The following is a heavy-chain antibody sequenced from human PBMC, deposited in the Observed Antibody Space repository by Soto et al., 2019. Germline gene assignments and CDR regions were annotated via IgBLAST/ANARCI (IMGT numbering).Heavy chain of an antibody. Sequence: QVQLVQSGAEVKKPGASVKVSCKASGYSFISYGLSWVRQAPGQGLEWMGWISTHSGNTNYAQKFQARVTMTTDPSASPGYMEPRRLPSDETAVYYCAKMGASNDRIPYSFAPLDQGNLVTVSS. CDR1: GYSFISYG. CDR2: ISTHSGNT. J-gene: IGHJ5*02. V-gene: IGHV1-18*01. CDR3: AKMGASNDRIPYSFAP. D-gene: IGHD2-15*01.